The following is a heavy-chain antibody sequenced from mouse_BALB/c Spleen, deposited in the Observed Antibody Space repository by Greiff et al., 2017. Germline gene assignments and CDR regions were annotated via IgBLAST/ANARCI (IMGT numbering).Heavy chain of an antibody. CDR1: GFNIKDYY. CDR3: KSYGNYYFDY. D-gene: IGHD2-1*01. CDR2: IDPENGDT. J-gene: IGHJ2*01. V-gene: IGHV14-4*02. Sequence: VQLQQSGAELVRSGASVKLSCTASGFNIKDYYMHWVKQRPEQGLEWIGWIDPENGDTEYAPKFQGKATMTADTSSNTAYLQLSSLTSEDTAVYYCKSYGNYYFDYWGQGTTLTVSS.